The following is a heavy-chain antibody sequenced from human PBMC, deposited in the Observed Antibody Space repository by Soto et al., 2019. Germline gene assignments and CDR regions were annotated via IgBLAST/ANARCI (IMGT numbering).Heavy chain of an antibody. J-gene: IGHJ6*02. CDR3: ARGQLVWYGDLTPYYRDMDV. CDR2: ISHDGGT. Sequence: SETMSLTCAFYGGSFDDFYWSWVRQSHGKGLEWIGEISHDGGTNYSPSLASRISISADTSKNQFSLHLKSVTAADTGLYYCARGQLVWYGDLTPYYRDMDVWGQGTTVTVSS. V-gene: IGHV4-34*01. CDR1: GGSFDDFY. D-gene: IGHD3-10*01.